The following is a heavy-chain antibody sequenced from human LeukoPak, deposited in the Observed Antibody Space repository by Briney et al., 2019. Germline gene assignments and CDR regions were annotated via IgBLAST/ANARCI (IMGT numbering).Heavy chain of an antibody. D-gene: IGHD1-26*01. J-gene: IGHJ6*03. CDR1: GFTFDDYA. CDR2: ISWNSGSI. V-gene: IGHV3-9*01. CDR3: AKDGGELPYYYYYMDV. Sequence: GGSLRLSCAASGFTFDDYAMHWVRQAPGKGLEWVSGISWNSGSIGYADSVKGRFTISRDNAKNSLYLQMNSLRAEDAAVYYCAKDGGELPYYYYYMDVWGKGTTVTVSS.